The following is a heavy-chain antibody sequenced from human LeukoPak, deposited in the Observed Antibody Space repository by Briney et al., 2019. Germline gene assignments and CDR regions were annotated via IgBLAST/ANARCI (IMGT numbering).Heavy chain of an antibody. D-gene: IGHD6-6*01. CDR2: IIPIFGTA. CDR3: ARARPYSSSSPYYFDY. J-gene: IGHJ4*02. CDR1: GGTFSSYA. V-gene: IGHV1-69*05. Sequence: SVKVSCKASGGTFSSYAISWVRQAPGQGLEWMGGIIPIFGTANYAQKFQGRVTITTDESTSTAYMELSSLRSEDTAVYYCARARPYSSSSPYYFDYWGQGTLVTVSS.